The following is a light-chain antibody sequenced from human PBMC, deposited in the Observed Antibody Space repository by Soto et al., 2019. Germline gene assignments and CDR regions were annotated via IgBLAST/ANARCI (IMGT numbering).Light chain of an antibody. J-gene: IGKJ2*01. Sequence: EIVLTQSPGTLSLSPGERATLSCRASQSISSSYLAWYQQKPGQAPRLLIYAASSSATGIPDRFSGSGSGTDFTLTISRLEPDDFAVYYCQQCGSSSYTFGQGTQFEIK. V-gene: IGKV3-20*01. CDR2: AAS. CDR1: QSISSSY. CDR3: QQCGSSSYT.